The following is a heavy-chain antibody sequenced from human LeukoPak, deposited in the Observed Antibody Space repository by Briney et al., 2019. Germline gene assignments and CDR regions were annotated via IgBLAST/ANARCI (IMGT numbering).Heavy chain of an antibody. CDR2: ISSSGSTI. J-gene: IGHJ4*02. V-gene: IGHV3-11*01. CDR1: GFTFSDYY. CDR3: ARDLNYYDSSGYYFDY. Sequence: GGSLRLSCAASGFTFSDYYMSWIRQAPGKGLEWVSYISSSGSTIDYADSVKGRFTISRDNAKNSLYLQMNSLRAEDTAVYYCARDLNYYDSSGYYFDYWGQGTLVTVSS. D-gene: IGHD3-22*01.